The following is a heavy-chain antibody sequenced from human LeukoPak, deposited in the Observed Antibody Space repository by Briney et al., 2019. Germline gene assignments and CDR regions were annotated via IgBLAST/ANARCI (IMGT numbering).Heavy chain of an antibody. CDR3: AREIRYDSSGYGPRFDP. Sequence: PSETLSLTCTVSGYSISRGYYWVWIRQPPGKGLEWIGSIYHSGSTNYNPSLKSRVTISVDTSKNQFSLKLTSVTAADTAVYYCAREIRYDSSGYGPRFDPWGQGTLVTVSS. D-gene: IGHD3-22*01. J-gene: IGHJ5*02. V-gene: IGHV4-38-2*02. CDR1: GYSISRGYY. CDR2: IYHSGST.